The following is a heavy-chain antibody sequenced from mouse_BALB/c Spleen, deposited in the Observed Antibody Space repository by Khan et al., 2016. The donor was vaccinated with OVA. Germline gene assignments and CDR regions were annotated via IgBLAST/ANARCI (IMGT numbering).Heavy chain of an antibody. CDR2: IWSDGTT. D-gene: IGHD2-14*01. V-gene: IGHV2-6*02. CDR3: AAHRYDGYYAMAY. CDR1: GFSLTSYA. J-gene: IGHJ4*01. Sequence: QVQLKESGPGLVAPSQSLSITCTVSGFSLTSYAVHWVRQPPGKGLEWLVVIWSDGTTTYNSALKSRLSISKDNSKRQVFLKMNSLQTDDTAMYFCAAHRYDGYYAMAYWGQGTSVTVSS.